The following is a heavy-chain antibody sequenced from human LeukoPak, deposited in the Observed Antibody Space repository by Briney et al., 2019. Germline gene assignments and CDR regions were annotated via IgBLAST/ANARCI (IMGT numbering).Heavy chain of an antibody. CDR2: ISSSSSYT. CDR1: GFTFSTYW. V-gene: IGHV3-11*06. D-gene: IGHD5-18*01. J-gene: IGHJ4*02. Sequence: GGSLRLSCAASGFTFSTYWMHWVRQAPGKGLEWVPYISSSSSYTNYADSVKGRFTISRDNAKNSLYLQMNSLRAEDTAVYYCARVGRGYGYGYGVDYWGQGTLVTVSS. CDR3: ARVGRGYGYGYGVDY.